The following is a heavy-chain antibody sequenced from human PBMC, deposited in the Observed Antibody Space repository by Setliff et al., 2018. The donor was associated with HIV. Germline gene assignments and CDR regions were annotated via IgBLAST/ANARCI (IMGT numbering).Heavy chain of an antibody. CDR1: GYSFTTYW. CDR2: IRGDSEI. J-gene: IGHJ4*02. Sequence: GESLKISCMGSGYSFTTYWIGWVRQMPGRGLEWMGFIRGDSEIIYSPSFQGQVTISTDKSINTAYLQWSSLKASDTAMYYCARHSSSSADYWGQGTLVTVSS. V-gene: IGHV5-51*01. CDR3: ARHSSSSADY. D-gene: IGHD6-6*01.